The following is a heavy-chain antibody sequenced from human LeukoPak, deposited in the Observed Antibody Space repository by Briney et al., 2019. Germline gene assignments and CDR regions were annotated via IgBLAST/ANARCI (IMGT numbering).Heavy chain of an antibody. J-gene: IGHJ4*02. Sequence: PSETLSLTCTVSGGSISSYYWSWIRQPPGKGLEWIGYIYYSGTTNYNPSLKSRVTISVDTSKNQFSLKLSSVTAADTAVYYCARGVFIAAAQYGYWGQGTLVTVSS. D-gene: IGHD6-13*01. CDR1: GGSISSYY. CDR3: ARGVFIAAAQYGY. V-gene: IGHV4-59*01. CDR2: IYYSGTT.